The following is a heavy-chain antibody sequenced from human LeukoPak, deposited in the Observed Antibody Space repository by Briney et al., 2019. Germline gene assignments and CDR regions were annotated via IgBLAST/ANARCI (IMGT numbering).Heavy chain of an antibody. D-gene: IGHD6-19*01. Sequence: SVKVSCKASGGTFSSYAISWVRQAPGQGLEWMGRIIPILGIANYAQKFQGRVTITADKSTSTAYMELSSLRSEDTAVYYCARDLGIGSGWYGVYWGQGTLVTVSS. CDR3: ARDLGIGSGWYGVY. J-gene: IGHJ4*02. CDR1: GGTFSSYA. CDR2: IIPILGIA. V-gene: IGHV1-69*04.